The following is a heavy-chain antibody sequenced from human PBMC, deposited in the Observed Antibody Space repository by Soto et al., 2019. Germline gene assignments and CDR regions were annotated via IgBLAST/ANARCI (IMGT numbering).Heavy chain of an antibody. V-gene: IGHV3-64*01. CDR1: GFTFSSYA. Sequence: GGAPRLSCAASGFTFSSYAMHWVRPAPGKGLGYVSAISSNGGSTYYANSVKGRFTISRDNSKNTLYLQMGSLRAEDMAVYYCARSDIVVVPAAMPSINYYYYYMDVWGKGTTVTVSS. J-gene: IGHJ6*03. CDR2: ISSNGGST. D-gene: IGHD2-2*01. CDR3: ARSDIVVVPAAMPSINYYYYYMDV.